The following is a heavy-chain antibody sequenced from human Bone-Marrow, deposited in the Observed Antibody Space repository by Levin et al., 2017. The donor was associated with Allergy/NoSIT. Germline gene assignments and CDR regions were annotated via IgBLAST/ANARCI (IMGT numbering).Heavy chain of an antibody. D-gene: IGHD5-24*01. CDR2: ISYNGGDK. J-gene: IGHJ4*02. V-gene: IGHV3-30-3*01. Sequence: GESLRLSCAASGFTFYNYAMNWVRQAPGKGLEWVAFISYNGGDKQYADSVKGRFTISRDNSENTLFLQMISLRPEDTAVYYCASERVRDALPHELRYFDLWGQGILVTVSS. CDR1: GFTFYNYA. CDR3: ASERVRDALPHELRYFDL.